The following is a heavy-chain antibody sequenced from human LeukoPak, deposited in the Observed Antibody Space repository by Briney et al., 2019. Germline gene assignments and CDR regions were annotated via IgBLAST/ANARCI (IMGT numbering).Heavy chain of an antibody. CDR1: GGSNSSGNYY. J-gene: IGHJ4*02. V-gene: IGHV4-61*02. Sequence: SETLSLTCTVSGGSNSSGNYYWSWIRQSAGKGLEWIGRIHTSGSTNYNPSFKSRVAISVDTSKNHFSLKLSFVTAADTAVYYCARDLGRKYYFDYWGQGALVTVSS. D-gene: IGHD1-14*01. CDR2: IHTSGST. CDR3: ARDLGRKYYFDY.